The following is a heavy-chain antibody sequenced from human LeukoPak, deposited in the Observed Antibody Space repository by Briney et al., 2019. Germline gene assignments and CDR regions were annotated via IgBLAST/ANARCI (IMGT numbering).Heavy chain of an antibody. D-gene: IGHD2-21*02. V-gene: IGHV3-7*03. CDR3: AREAYRGDDCYFPPPDY. J-gene: IGHJ4*02. Sequence: GGSLRLSCAASGFTFSSYWMSWVRQAPGKGLEWVANIKQDGSEKYYMDSVKGRFTISRDNAKNSLYLQMNSLRAEDTAVYYCAREAYRGDDCYFPPPDYWGQGTLVTVSS. CDR2: IKQDGSEK. CDR1: GFTFSSYW.